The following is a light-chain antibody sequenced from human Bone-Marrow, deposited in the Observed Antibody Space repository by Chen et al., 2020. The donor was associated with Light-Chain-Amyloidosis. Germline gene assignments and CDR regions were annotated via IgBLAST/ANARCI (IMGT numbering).Light chain of an antibody. CDR3: SALDGSLGGYD. CDR2: RNN. Sequence: QSVLTQPPSASGTPGQRVTISCSGASSNIGINYVYWYQHFPGAAPNLLIHRNNQRPSGVPCRSTASNSGPSVFLALSGLRSVDEAVSYRSALDGSLGGYDFGTGTKLIVL. V-gene: IGLV1-47*01. CDR1: SSNIGINY. J-gene: IGLJ1*01.